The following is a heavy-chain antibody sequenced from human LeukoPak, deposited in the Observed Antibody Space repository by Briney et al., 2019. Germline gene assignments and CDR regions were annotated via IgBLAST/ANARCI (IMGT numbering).Heavy chain of an antibody. V-gene: IGHV3-74*01. CDR2: INTDGSRT. Sequence: PGGSLRLSCAASGFTFSTYWMHWVRQAPGKGPVWVSRINTDGSRTDSVESRFTISRDNAKNTLYLQMNSLRAEDTAVYYCARVSRGNYYFDYWGPGTLVTVSS. CDR1: GFTFSTYW. CDR3: ARVSRGNYYFDY. J-gene: IGHJ4*02.